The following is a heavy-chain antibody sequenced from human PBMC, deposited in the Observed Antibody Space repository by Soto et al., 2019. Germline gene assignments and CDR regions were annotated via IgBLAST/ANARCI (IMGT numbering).Heavy chain of an antibody. D-gene: IGHD1-26*01. CDR2: ISYDGSNK. Sequence: GGSLRLSCAASGFTFSSYAMHWVRQAPGKGLEWVAVISYDGSNKYYADSVKGRFTISRDNSKNTPYLQMNSLRAEDTAVYYCARDQIIVGATGEPYYYGMDVWGQGTTVTVSS. CDR3: ARDQIIVGATGEPYYYGMDV. CDR1: GFTFSSYA. J-gene: IGHJ6*02. V-gene: IGHV3-30-3*01.